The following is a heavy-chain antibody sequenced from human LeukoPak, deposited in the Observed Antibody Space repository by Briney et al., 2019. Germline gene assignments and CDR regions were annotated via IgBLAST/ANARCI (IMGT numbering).Heavy chain of an antibody. CDR3: AKLIAVIAGAIDY. D-gene: IGHD2-2*01. J-gene: IGHJ4*02. V-gene: IGHV3-23*01. CDR1: GFTFSNYA. Sequence: GGSLRLSCAASGFTFSNYAVSWVRQAPGKGLEWVSSISPSGGTTYYADAVKGRFTMSRDNSKKTVYVEMSSLRADDTAVYYCAKLIAVIAGAIDYWGQGTLVTVSS. CDR2: ISPSGGTT.